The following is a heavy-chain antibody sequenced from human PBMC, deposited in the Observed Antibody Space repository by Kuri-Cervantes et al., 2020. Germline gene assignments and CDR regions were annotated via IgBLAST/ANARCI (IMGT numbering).Heavy chain of an antibody. J-gene: IGHJ4*02. CDR3: ARVLGVMITFGGVIGF. Sequence: SVKVSCKASGGTFSSYAISWVRQAPGQGLEWMGGIIPIFGTANYAQKFQGRVTITADESTSTAYMELSSLRSEDTAVYYCARVLGVMITFGGVIGFWGQGTLVTSPQ. D-gene: IGHD3-16*01. CDR1: GGTFSSYA. V-gene: IGHV1-69*13. CDR2: IIPIFGTA.